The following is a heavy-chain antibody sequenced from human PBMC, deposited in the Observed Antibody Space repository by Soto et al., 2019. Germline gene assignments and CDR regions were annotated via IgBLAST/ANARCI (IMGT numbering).Heavy chain of an antibody. D-gene: IGHD1-7*01. CDR3: AKDYNWNSDAFDI. CDR2: ITTTGDT. V-gene: IGHV3-13*01. Sequence: GGSLRLSCAASGFIFSSYDVHWVRQAPGKGLEWVSVITTTGDTYYAASVKGRFTISRENSKNTLYLQMNSLRAEVTAVYYCAKDYNWNSDAFDIWGQGTMVTVSS. J-gene: IGHJ3*02. CDR1: GFIFSSYD.